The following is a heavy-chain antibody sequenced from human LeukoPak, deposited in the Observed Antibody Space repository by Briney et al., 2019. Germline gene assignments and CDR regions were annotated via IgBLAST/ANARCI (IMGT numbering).Heavy chain of an antibody. D-gene: IGHD6-19*01. CDR2: IYPSGST. V-gene: IGHV4-4*07. CDR3: ARDPSFSSGWFDC. Sequence: SETLSLTCTVSGGSISSYYWNWIRQPAGKGLEWIGRIYPSGSTNYNPSLKSRVTMTVDMSKNQFSLKLTSMTAADTAVYYCARDPSFSSGWFDCWGQGTLVTVSS. CDR1: GGSISSYY. J-gene: IGHJ4*02.